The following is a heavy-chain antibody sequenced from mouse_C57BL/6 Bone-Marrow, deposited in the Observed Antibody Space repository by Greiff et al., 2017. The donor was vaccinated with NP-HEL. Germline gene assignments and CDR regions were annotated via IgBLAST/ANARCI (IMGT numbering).Heavy chain of an antibody. J-gene: IGHJ3*01. CDR3: TTGLRRASWFAY. V-gene: IGHV14-4*01. CDR2: IDPENGDT. CDR1: GFNIKDDY. D-gene: IGHD2-2*01. Sequence: EVQLQQSGAELVRPGASVKLSCTASGFNIKDDYMHWVKQRPEQGLEWIGWIDPENGDTEYASKFQGKATITADTSSNTAYLQLSSLTSEDTAVYYCTTGLRRASWFAYWGQGTLVTVSA.